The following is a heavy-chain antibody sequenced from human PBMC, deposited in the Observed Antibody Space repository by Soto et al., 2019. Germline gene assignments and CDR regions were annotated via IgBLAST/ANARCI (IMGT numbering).Heavy chain of an antibody. CDR3: ASDVVVVTALAYFQH. CDR2: IIPILGIA. CDR1: GGTFSSYT. J-gene: IGHJ1*01. V-gene: IGHV1-69*02. D-gene: IGHD2-21*02. Sequence: QVQLVQSGAEVKKPGSSVKVSCKASGGTFSSYTISWVRQAPGQGLEWMGRIIPILGIANYAQKFQGRVKITADKSTSTAYMELSSLRSEDTAVYYCASDVVVVTALAYFQHWGQGTLVTVSS.